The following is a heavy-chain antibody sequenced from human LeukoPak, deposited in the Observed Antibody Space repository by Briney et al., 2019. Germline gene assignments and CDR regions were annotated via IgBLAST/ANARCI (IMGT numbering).Heavy chain of an antibody. CDR3: ASSSIVGATGAFDI. J-gene: IGHJ3*02. V-gene: IGHV3-23*01. D-gene: IGHD1-26*01. Sequence: GGSLRLSCAASGFSFSRYAMSWVRQAPGRGLEWVSTISSSGASTYYADSVKGRFAVSRDNSKNTLYLQMNSQRAEDTAVYYCASSSIVGATGAFDIWGQGTMVTVSS. CDR2: ISSSGAST. CDR1: GFSFSRYA.